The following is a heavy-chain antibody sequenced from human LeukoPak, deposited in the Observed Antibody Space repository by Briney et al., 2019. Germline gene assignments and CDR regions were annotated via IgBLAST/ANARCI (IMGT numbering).Heavy chain of an antibody. Sequence: GGSLRLSCAASGFTFDDYGMSWVRQAPGKGLEWVSGINWNGGSTGYADPVKGRFTISRDNAKNSLYLQMNSLRAEDTALYYCARADSSGYYHDFDYWSQGTLVTVSS. CDR1: GFTFDDYG. V-gene: IGHV3-20*04. D-gene: IGHD3-22*01. CDR3: ARADSSGYYHDFDY. J-gene: IGHJ4*02. CDR2: INWNGGST.